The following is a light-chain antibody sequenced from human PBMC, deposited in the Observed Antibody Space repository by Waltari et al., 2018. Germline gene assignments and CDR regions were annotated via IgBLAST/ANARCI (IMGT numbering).Light chain of an antibody. V-gene: IGKV1-27*01. CDR3: QNYNSALRT. CDR2: AAA. J-gene: IGKJ1*01. Sequence: IQMTQSPSLLSASVGDRVTITCRVSQGISNYLACYQQKPGKVPKFLIYAAAALESGVPSRFSGSGSGTHFTLTISSLQPEDAATYYCQNYNSALRTFGQGTKVEIK. CDR1: QGISNY.